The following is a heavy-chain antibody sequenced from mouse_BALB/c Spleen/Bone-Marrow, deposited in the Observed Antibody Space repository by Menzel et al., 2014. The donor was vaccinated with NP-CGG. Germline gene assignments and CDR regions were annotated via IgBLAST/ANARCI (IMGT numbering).Heavy chain of an antibody. D-gene: IGHD2-4*01. V-gene: IGHV5-6*02. CDR1: GFTFSNYG. J-gene: IGHJ2*01. Sequence: EVKLVESGGDLVKPGGSLKLSCAASGFTFSNYGMSWVRQTPDKRLEWVATISSGGTYTFYPDSVKGRFTISRDNTKNTLTLRMTSLKSEDSAMYYYARRRDYDYFDYWGQGTTLTVSS. CDR2: ISSGGTYT. CDR3: ARRRDYDYFDY.